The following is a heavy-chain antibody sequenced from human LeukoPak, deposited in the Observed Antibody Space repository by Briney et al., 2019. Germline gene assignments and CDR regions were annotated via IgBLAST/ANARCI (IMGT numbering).Heavy chain of an antibody. D-gene: IGHD1-26*01. Sequence: SETLSLTCTVSGGSISSYYWSWIRQPPGKGLEWIGYIYTSGSTNYNPSLKSRVTISVDTSKNQFSLKLSSVTAADTAVYYCARHGHSGSARFDYWGQGTLVTVSS. CDR2: IYTSGST. J-gene: IGHJ4*02. CDR1: GGSISSYY. V-gene: IGHV4-4*09. CDR3: ARHGHSGSARFDY.